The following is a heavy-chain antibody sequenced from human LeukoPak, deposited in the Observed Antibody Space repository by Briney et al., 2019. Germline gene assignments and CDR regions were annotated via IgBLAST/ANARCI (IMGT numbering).Heavy chain of an antibody. D-gene: IGHD3-10*01. V-gene: IGHV3-48*03. CDR2: ISSGGSTI. CDR3: ARGDYYGSGSYLGY. CDR1: GFTFSSYE. Sequence: GGSLRLSCAASGFTFSSYEMNWVRQAPGKGLEWVSYISSGGSTIYYADSVKGRFTISRDNAKNSLYLQMNSLRAEDTAVYYCARGDYYGSGSYLGYWGQGTLVTVSS. J-gene: IGHJ4*02.